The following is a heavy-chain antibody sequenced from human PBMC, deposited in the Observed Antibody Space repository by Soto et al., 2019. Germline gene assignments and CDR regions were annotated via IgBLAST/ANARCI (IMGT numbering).Heavy chain of an antibody. V-gene: IGHV4-59*01. CDR1: GGSISSGY. Sequence: PSETLPLTCSVSGGSISSGYWTWIRQPPGKGLEWIGYIYYGGSINYNPSLKSRVIISVDTAKNQFSLRLSSVSAADTAVYYCTGAYYDVSGYSLDPWGQGTSVT. CDR2: IYYGGSI. J-gene: IGHJ5*02. D-gene: IGHD3-22*01. CDR3: TGAYYDVSGYSLDP.